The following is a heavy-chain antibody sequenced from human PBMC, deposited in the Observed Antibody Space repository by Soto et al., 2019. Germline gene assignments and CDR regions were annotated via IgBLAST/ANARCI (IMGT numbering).Heavy chain of an antibody. Sequence: ASVKVSCKASGYTFTSYGISWVRQAPGQGLEWMGWISAYNGNTNYAQKLQGRVTMTTDTSTSTAYMELRSLRSDDTAVYYCARDLSRFWEWSQPDAFDIWGQGTMVTVSS. CDR1: GYTFTSYG. D-gene: IGHD3-3*01. CDR3: ARDLSRFWEWSQPDAFDI. CDR2: ISAYNGNT. J-gene: IGHJ3*02. V-gene: IGHV1-18*01.